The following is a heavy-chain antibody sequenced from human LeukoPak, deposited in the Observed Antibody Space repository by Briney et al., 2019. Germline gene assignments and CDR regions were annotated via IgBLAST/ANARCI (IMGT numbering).Heavy chain of an antibody. CDR1: GFTFSSYA. V-gene: IGHV3-48*03. CDR3: ARGAERSGYDY. D-gene: IGHD3-22*01. CDR2: ISSSGSTI. Sequence: GGSLRLSCAASGFTFSSYAMNWVRQAPGKGLEWVSYISSSGSTIYYADSVKGRFTISRDNAKNSLYLQMNTLRGEDTAVYYCARGAERSGYDYWGQGTLVTVAS. J-gene: IGHJ4*02.